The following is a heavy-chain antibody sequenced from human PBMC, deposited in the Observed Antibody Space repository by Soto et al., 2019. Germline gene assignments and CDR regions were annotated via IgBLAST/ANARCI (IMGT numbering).Heavy chain of an antibody. V-gene: IGHV3-53*02. CDR2: IYSDNNT. Sequence: EVQLVETGGDLIQPGGSLRLSCAASGFTVSSDSMTWVRQAPGKGLEWISIIYSDNNTDYADSVKRRFSISRDTSKNILYLQMNSLRADDTAEYYCARHYSAMGVWGQGTTVTVSS. CDR3: ARHYSAMGV. CDR1: GFTVSSDS. J-gene: IGHJ6*02.